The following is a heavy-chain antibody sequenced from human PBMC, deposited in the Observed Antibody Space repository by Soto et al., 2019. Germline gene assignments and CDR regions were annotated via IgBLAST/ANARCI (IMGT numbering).Heavy chain of an antibody. V-gene: IGHV1-69*13. Sequence: SVKVSCKSSGHTFSDYAISWVRQAPGQGLEWMGGIIPIFGTANYAQKFQGRVTITADESTSTAYMELSSLRSEDTAVYYCASVWFGDYYYYGMDVWGQGTTVTVSS. CDR2: IIPIFGTA. J-gene: IGHJ6*02. CDR1: GHTFSDYA. CDR3: ASVWFGDYYYYGMDV. D-gene: IGHD3-10*01.